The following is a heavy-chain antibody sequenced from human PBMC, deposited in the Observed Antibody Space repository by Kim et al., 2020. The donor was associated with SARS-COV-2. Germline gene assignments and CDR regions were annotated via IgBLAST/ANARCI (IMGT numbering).Heavy chain of an antibody. CDR2: IRHDGNEK. Sequence: GGSLRLSCAASGFTYSNHYMSWVRQAPGKGLEWVANIRHDGNEKYYVDSVKGRFTISRDNAKNSLYLQMNSLRAEDTAVYYCARGTCSSTTCYVEGGGFDIWGQGTMDTVSS. J-gene: IGHJ3*02. D-gene: IGHD2-2*01. V-gene: IGHV3-7*03. CDR1: GFTYSNHY. CDR3: ARGTCSSTTCYVEGGGFDI.